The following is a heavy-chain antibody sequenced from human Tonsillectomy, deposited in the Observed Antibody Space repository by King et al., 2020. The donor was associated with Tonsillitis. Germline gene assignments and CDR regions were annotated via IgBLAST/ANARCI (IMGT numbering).Heavy chain of an antibody. D-gene: IGHD3-10*01. J-gene: IGHJ4*02. CDR1: GFTFSSYW. V-gene: IGHV3-7*03. CDR2: IKQDGSEK. CDR3: ARGWFGENDY. Sequence: VQLVESGGGLVQPGGSLRLSCAASGFTFSSYWVSWVRQAPGKGLEWVATIKQDGSEKYYVDSVKGRFTISRDNAKHSLYLQMNSLRVEDTAVYYCARGWFGENDYWGQGTLVTVSS.